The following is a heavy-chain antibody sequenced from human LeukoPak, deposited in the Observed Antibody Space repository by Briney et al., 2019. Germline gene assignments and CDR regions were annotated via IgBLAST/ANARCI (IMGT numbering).Heavy chain of an antibody. CDR2: ISGGGGAI. Sequence: GGSLRLSCVASEFTLSAYYMTWIRQAPGKGLEWVSSISGGGGAIYYSDSVKGRFTISRDNAKNSLYLQMSSLRVEDTAVYYCAREDGYKGPFDFWGQGTLITVSS. D-gene: IGHD2-21*01. J-gene: IGHJ4*02. CDR1: EFTLSAYY. V-gene: IGHV3-11*01. CDR3: AREDGYKGPFDF.